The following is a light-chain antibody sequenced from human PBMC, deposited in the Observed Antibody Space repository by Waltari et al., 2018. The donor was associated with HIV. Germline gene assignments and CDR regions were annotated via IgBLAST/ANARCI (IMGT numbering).Light chain of an antibody. Sequence: EIVMTQSPATLSVSPGERATLSCRASQTVISNLAWYQQKPGQAPRLLISGASTRATGIPAWFSGSGSGTDFTLNIGTLQSEDFAVYYCQQYNKWPRTFGRGTKVEIK. CDR1: QTVISN. CDR2: GAS. J-gene: IGKJ4*01. CDR3: QQYNKWPRT. V-gene: IGKV3-15*01.